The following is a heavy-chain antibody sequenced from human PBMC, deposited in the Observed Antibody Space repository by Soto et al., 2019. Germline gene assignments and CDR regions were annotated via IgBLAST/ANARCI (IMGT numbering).Heavy chain of an antibody. J-gene: IGHJ4*02. CDR1: GGSLSSYY. CDR3: ARHGAIYSNSWYDFDY. D-gene: IGHD5-18*01. Sequence: SETLSLTCTVSGGSLSSYYWGWIRQPPGKGLEWVGYMYNSGSANYNPSLKSRVTISVDMSQNQFSLKLTSVTAADTAVYYCARHGAIYSNSWYDFDYWGQGTLVT. CDR2: MYNSGSA. V-gene: IGHV4-59*08.